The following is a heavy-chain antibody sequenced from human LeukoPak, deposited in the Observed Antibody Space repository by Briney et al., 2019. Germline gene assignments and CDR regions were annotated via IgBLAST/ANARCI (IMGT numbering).Heavy chain of an antibody. CDR1: GVAFTDNF. CDR2: INHGGTP. CDR3: ASGHYFNYYMDV. V-gene: IGHV4-34*01. Sequence: SETLSLTCAFSGVAFTDNFWTWIRQPPGKGLEWIGEINHGGTPTYSPSLKSRVRMSLDTSRNHFSLNLTSVTAADTAVYFCASGHYFNYYMDVWGKGTTVTVSS. J-gene: IGHJ6*03.